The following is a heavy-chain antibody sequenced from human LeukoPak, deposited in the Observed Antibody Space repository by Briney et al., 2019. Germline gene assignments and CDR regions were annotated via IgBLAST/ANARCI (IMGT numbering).Heavy chain of an antibody. Sequence: SETLSLTCDVSGASTNTDSYFWGWIRQPPGKGLEWVGSGYYAGSGSHHNPSLKSRVTISVDTSRNRYSLKLHSVTTADTAVYYCVRLWLRWGIDYWGQGSLVTVSS. CDR3: VRLWLRWGIDY. CDR1: GASTNTDSYF. V-gene: IGHV4-39*01. J-gene: IGHJ4*02. CDR2: GYYAGSGS. D-gene: IGHD5-12*01.